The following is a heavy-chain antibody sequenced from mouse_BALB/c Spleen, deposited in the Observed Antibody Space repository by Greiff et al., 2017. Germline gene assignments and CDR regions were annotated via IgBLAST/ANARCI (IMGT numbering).Heavy chain of an antibody. CDR1: GYTFSSYW. V-gene: IGHV1-9*01. CDR3: ARRGFAY. Sequence: VQLQQSGAELMKPGASVKISCKATGYTFSSYWIEWVKRRPGHGLEWIGEILPGSGSTNYNEKFKGKATFTADTSSNTAYMQLSSLTSEDPAVYYCARRGFAYWGQGTLVTVSA. J-gene: IGHJ3*01. CDR2: ILPGSGST.